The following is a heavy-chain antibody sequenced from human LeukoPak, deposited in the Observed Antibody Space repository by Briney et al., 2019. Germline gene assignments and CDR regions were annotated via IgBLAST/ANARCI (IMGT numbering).Heavy chain of an antibody. V-gene: IGHV5-51*01. J-gene: IGHJ1*01. CDR1: GYSFTSYW. CDR3: ATVPRIPAVGNTEYFQY. CDR2: VNPADSDT. D-gene: IGHD6-13*01. Sequence: GESLKISFKGSGYSFTSYWIAWVRQMPGKGLEWMGIVNPADSDTRYSPSFQGQVTISVDKSISTAYLQWSGLQASDTAMYYCATVPRIPAVGNTEYFQYWGQGTLVTVSS.